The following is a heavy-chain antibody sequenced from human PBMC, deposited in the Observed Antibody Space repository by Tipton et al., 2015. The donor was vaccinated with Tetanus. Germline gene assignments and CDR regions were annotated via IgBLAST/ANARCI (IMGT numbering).Heavy chain of an antibody. D-gene: IGHD2-8*01. V-gene: IGHV4-31*03. J-gene: IGHJ5*02. Sequence: TLSLTCIVSGGSIRSGGYYWTWIRQHPERGLEWLGYIYYTGNTYYNPSLKSRVTISVDTSKDQFSLKLTSVTAADTAVYYCARRLIQNWFDPWGQGTLVTVSS. CDR2: IYYTGNT. CDR3: ARRLIQNWFDP. CDR1: GGSIRSGGYY.